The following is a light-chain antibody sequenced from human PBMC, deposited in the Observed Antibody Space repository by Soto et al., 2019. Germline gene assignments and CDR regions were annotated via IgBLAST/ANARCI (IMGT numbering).Light chain of an antibody. V-gene: IGLV1-40*01. CDR3: QSYDSSLSGVV. CDR2: GNS. J-gene: IGLJ2*01. CDR1: SSNIGAGYD. Sequence: QSVLTQPPSVSGAPGQRVTISCTGSSSNIGAGYDVHWYQQLPGTAPKLLIYGNSNRPSGVPDRFSGSKSGTSASLAITGLQAEDEADYYGQSYDSSLSGVVFGGETKLTVL.